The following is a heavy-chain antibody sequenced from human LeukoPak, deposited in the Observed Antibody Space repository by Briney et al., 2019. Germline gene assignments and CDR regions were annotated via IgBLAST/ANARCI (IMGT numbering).Heavy chain of an antibody. J-gene: IGHJ3*02. Sequence: GGSLRLSCAASGFTFSSYGMHWVRQAPGKGLEWVAVISYDGSNKYYADSVKGRFTISRDNSKNTLYLQMNSLRAEDTAVYYCAREGDWNYGYAFDIWGQGTMVTVSS. CDR3: AREGDWNYGYAFDI. CDR1: GFTFSSYG. V-gene: IGHV3-30*03. CDR2: ISYDGSNK. D-gene: IGHD1-7*01.